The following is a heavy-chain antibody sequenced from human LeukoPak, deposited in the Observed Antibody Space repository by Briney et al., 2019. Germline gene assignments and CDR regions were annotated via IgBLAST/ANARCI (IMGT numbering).Heavy chain of an antibody. Sequence: SETLSLTCSVSGGSISSHSWSWVRQPPGKGLEWIGYIYYSGSTNYNPSLKSRVTISIGTSKNQFSLKLSSVTAADTAVYYCARVYYSSTYDYWYFDLWGRGTLVTVSS. J-gene: IGHJ2*01. V-gene: IGHV4-59*11. CDR2: IYYSGST. CDR3: ARVYYSSTYDYWYFDL. D-gene: IGHD6-13*01. CDR1: GGSISSHS.